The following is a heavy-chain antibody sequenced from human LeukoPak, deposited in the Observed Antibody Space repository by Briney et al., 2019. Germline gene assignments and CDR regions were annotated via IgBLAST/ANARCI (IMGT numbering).Heavy chain of an antibody. CDR2: ISSSSSYI. CDR3: ASPDYGDSFFDY. V-gene: IGHV3-21*01. Sequence: GGSLRLSCAASGFTFSSYSMNWXRQAPGKXLEWVSSISSSSSYIYYADSVKGRFAISRDNAKNSLYLQMNSLRAEDTAVYYCASPDYGDSFFDYWGQGTLVTASS. D-gene: IGHD4-17*01. J-gene: IGHJ4*02. CDR1: GFTFSSYS.